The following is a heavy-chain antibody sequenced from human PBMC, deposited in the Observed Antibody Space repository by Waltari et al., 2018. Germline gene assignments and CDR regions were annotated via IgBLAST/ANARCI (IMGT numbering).Heavy chain of an antibody. J-gene: IGHJ4*02. CDR3: TRNPGY. V-gene: IGHV3-74*03. CDR1: DFFTDYW. CDR2: MKTDGTSI. Sequence: EVQLVNSGGGLVQPGGSLRLSCAASDFFTDYWLDWVRQAPGKGLVWVSRMKTDGTSITYAASVKGRFTISRDSAKNTYYLQMNSLRAEDTAVYYCTRNPGYWGQGTLVTVSS.